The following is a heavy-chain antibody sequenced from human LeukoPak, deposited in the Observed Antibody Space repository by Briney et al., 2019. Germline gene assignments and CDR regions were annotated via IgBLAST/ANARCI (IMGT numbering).Heavy chain of an antibody. D-gene: IGHD6-6*01. V-gene: IGHV3-23*01. CDR2: ISGSGGST. CDR1: GFTFSSYN. Sequence: PGGSLRLSCAASGFTFSSYNMNWVRQAPGRGLEWVSAISGSGGSTYYADSVKGRFTISRDNSKNTLYLQMNSLRAEDTAVYYCAKSSSIAARGLWAFDIWGQGTMVTVSS. J-gene: IGHJ3*02. CDR3: AKSSSIAARGLWAFDI.